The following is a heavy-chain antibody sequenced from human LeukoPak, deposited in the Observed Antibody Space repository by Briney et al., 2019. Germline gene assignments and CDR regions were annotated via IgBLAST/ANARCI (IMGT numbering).Heavy chain of an antibody. CDR1: GFTFNYYS. CDR3: AREGSSNGFYYFDF. V-gene: IGHV3-30*04. Sequence: GGSLRLSCAASGFTFNYYSMHWVRQAPGKGLEWVAGISYDGSNEYYADAMKGRFTISRDNSKNTLYLQMSSLRAEDTAVYYCAREGSSNGFYYFDFWGQGTLVTVSS. J-gene: IGHJ4*02. CDR2: ISYDGSNE. D-gene: IGHD5-18*01.